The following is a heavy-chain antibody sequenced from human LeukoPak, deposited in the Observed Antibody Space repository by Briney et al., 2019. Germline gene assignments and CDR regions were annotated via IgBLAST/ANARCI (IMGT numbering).Heavy chain of an antibody. CDR1: GGSISSYY. V-gene: IGHV4-59*01. CDR2: MYYSGTT. J-gene: IGHJ5*02. D-gene: IGHD3-10*01. CDR3: ARGGYYGSGNDFRFDP. Sequence: PSETLSLTYTVSGGSISSYYWSWIRQPPGKGLEWIGYMYYSGTTNYNPSLKSRVTISVDTSKNQFSLKLKSVTAADTAVYYCARGGYYGSGNDFRFDPWGQGTLVTVSS.